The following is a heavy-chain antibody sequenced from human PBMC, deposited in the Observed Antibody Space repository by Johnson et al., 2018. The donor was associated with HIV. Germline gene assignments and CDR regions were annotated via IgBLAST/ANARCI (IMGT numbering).Heavy chain of an antibody. CDR2: ISYDGSNK. J-gene: IGHJ3*02. Sequence: VQLLESGGGVVQPGRSLRLSCAASGFTFSSYAMHWVRQAPGKGLEWVAVISYDGSNKYYADSVKGRFTISRDNSKNTWYLQMNSLRAEDTAVYYCARGARRITMIVVVNKAFDIWGQGTMVTVSS. V-gene: IGHV3-30*04. D-gene: IGHD3-22*01. CDR1: GFTFSSYA. CDR3: ARGARRITMIVVVNKAFDI.